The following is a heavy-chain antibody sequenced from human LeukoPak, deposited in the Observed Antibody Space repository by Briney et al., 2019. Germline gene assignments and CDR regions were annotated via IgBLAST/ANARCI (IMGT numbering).Heavy chain of an antibody. J-gene: IGHJ4*02. CDR2: IRYDGSNK. CDR3: AKDSLSSRLRYFDY. V-gene: IGHV3-30*02. CDR1: GFTFSSYA. D-gene: IGHD2/OR15-2a*01. Sequence: GGSLRLSCAASGFTFSSYAMHWVRQAPGKGLEWVAFIRYDGSNKYYADSVKGRFTISRDNSKNTLYLQMNSLRAEDTAVYYCAKDSLSSRLRYFDYWGQGTLVTVSS.